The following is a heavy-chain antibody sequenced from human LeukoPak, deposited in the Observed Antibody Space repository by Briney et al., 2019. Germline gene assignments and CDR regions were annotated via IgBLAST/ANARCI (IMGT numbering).Heavy chain of an antibody. D-gene: IGHD2-2*01. V-gene: IGHV1-69*13. J-gene: IGHJ6*03. Sequence: SVKVSCKASGGTFSSYAISWVRQAPGQGLEWMGGIIPIFGTANYAQKFQGRVTITADESTSTAYMELSSLRSEDTAVYYCARVKIQLLSDYYYYYMDVWGKGTTVTISS. CDR3: ARVKIQLLSDYYYYYMDV. CDR2: IIPIFGTA. CDR1: GGTFSSYA.